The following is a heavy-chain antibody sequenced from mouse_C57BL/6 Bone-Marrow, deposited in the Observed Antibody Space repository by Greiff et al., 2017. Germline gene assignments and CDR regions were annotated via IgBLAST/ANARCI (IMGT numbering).Heavy chain of an antibody. V-gene: IGHV5-12*01. D-gene: IGHD2-2*01. CDR3: ARHGYENYSAMDN. Sequence: EVKLVESGGGLVQPGGSLKLSCAASGFTFSDYYMYWVRQTPEKRLEWVAYISNGGGSTYYPDTVKGRFTISRDNAKNTLYLQMSRLKSEDTAMYYCARHGYENYSAMDNWGQGTSVTVSS. J-gene: IGHJ4*01. CDR2: ISNGGGST. CDR1: GFTFSDYY.